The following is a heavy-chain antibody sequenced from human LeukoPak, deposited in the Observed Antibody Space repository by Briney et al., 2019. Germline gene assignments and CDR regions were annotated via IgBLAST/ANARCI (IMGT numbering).Heavy chain of an antibody. V-gene: IGHV4-34*01. CDR3: ARVSIFGVVGY. Sequence: SETLSLACAVYGGSFSGYYWSWIRQPPGKGLEWIGEINHSGSTNYNPSLKSRVTISVDTSKNQFSLKLCSVTAADTAVYYCARVSIFGVVGYWGQGTLVTVSS. J-gene: IGHJ4*02. CDR2: INHSGST. D-gene: IGHD3-3*01. CDR1: GGSFSGYY.